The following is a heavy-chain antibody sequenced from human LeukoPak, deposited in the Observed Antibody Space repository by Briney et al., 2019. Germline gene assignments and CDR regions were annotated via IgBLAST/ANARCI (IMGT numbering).Heavy chain of an antibody. CDR3: AREGSTIYWDGSYFNYFDY. D-gene: IGHD1-26*01. CDR1: GFTFSSYA. V-gene: IGHV3-23*01. CDR2: ISDSGDNT. Sequence: GGSLRLSCAASGFTFSSYAMNWVRQAPGKGLEWVSVISDSGDNTYYADSVKGRFTVSRDNSKDTLYLQMNSLRAEDTAVYYCAREGSTIYWDGSYFNYFDYWGQGTLVTVSS. J-gene: IGHJ4*02.